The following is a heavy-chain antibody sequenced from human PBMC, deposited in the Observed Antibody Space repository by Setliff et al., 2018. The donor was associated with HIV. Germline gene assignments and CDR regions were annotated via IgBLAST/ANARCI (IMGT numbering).Heavy chain of an antibody. J-gene: IGHJ4*02. V-gene: IGHV1-24*01. CDR1: GFTLSEVS. Sequence: ASVKVSCKVFGFTLSEVSIHWVRQAPGKGLEWMGYFDPQDGETVYAQKFQGRVTMTEDTSIDTAYMELTRLRSEDTAGYYCAIDGAGGWLRPMPDYWGQGTLVTVSS. D-gene: IGHD5-12*01. CDR2: FDPQDGET. CDR3: AIDGAGGWLRPMPDY.